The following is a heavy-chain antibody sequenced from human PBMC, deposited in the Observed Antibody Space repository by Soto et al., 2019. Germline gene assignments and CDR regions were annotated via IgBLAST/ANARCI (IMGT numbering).Heavy chain of an antibody. Sequence: GESLKISCKGSGYSFTSYWVTWVRQMPGKGLEWMGRIDPSDSYTNYNPPFQGHVTISVDKSISTAYLQWSSLEASDTAMYYCARFYGGNSGMDFWAQGTTVTVSS. CDR2: IDPSDSYT. V-gene: IGHV5-10-1*01. CDR1: GYSFTSYW. CDR3: ARFYGGNSGMDF. J-gene: IGHJ6*02. D-gene: IGHD4-17*01.